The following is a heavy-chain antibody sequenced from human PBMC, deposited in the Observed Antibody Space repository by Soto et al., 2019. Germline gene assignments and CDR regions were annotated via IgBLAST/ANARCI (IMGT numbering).Heavy chain of an antibody. CDR3: AREYSNYYYYYGMDV. D-gene: IGHD4-4*01. CDR1: GYTFTSYD. CDR2: MNPNSGNT. V-gene: IGHV1-8*01. Sequence: GASVKVSCKASGYTFTSYDINWVRQATGQGLEWMGWMNPNSGNTGYAQKFQGRVTMTRNTSISTAYMELSSLRSEDTAVYYCAREYSNYYYYYGMDVWGQGTTVTVSS. J-gene: IGHJ6*02.